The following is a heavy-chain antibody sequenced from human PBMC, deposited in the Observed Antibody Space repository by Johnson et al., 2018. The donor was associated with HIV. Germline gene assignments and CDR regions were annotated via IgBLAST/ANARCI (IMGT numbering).Heavy chain of an antibody. CDR1: GFTFSSYD. D-gene: IGHD3-22*01. V-gene: IGHV3-13*01. Sequence: VQLVESGGGLVQPGGSLRLSCAASGFTFSSYDMHWVRQATGKGLEWVSAIGTAGDTYYPGSVKGRFTISRQNAKNSLYLQLNSLRAGYTAVYYCARSDYDSSGYYAFDIWGQGTMVTVSS. CDR3: ARSDYDSSGYYAFDI. J-gene: IGHJ3*02. CDR2: IGTAGDT.